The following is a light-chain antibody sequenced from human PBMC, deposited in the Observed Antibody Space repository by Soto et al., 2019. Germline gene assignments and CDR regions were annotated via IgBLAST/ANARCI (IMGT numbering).Light chain of an antibody. J-gene: IGLJ1*01. CDR2: EVA. Sequence: QSVLTQPAPVSGSPGQSSTISCTGTSSDVGGHNYVSWYQQHPGKAPKVMIYEVANRPAGISNRFSGSKSGTTASLTISGLQAEDEADYYCSSFTTSSTLYVFGTGTKVTVL. CDR3: SSFTTSSTLYV. V-gene: IGLV2-14*01. CDR1: SSDVGGHNY.